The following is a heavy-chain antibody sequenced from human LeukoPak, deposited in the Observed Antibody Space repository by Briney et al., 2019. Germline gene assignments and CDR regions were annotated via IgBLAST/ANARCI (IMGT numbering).Heavy chain of an antibody. D-gene: IGHD2-2*01. J-gene: IGHJ4*02. CDR1: GYTFTGYY. CDR2: INPNSGGT. V-gene: IGHV1-2*06. CDR3: ARDAGHCSSTSCYSAAISYYFDY. Sequence: ASVKVSCKASGYTFTGYYMHWVRQAPGQGLEWMGRINPNSGGTNYAQKFQGRVTMTRDTSISTAYMELSRLRSDDTAVYYCARDAGHCSSTSCYSAAISYYFDYWGQGTLVTVSS.